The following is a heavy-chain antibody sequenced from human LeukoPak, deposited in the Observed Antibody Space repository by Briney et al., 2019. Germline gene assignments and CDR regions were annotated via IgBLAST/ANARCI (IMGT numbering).Heavy chain of an antibody. D-gene: IGHD3-10*01. CDR2: ISYDGSNK. V-gene: IGHV3-30*03. CDR3: ARDPEAGGVVTMVRGPFDY. J-gene: IGHJ4*02. CDR1: GFTFSSYS. Sequence: AGSLRLSCAASGFTFSSYSMNWVRQAPGKGLEWVAVISYDGSNKYYADSVNGRFTISRDNSKNTLYLQMNSLRAEDTAVYYCARDPEAGGVVTMVRGPFDYWGQGTLVTVS.